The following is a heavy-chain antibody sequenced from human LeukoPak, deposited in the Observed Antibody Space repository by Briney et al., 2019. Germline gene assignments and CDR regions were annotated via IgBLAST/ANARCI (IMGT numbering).Heavy chain of an antibody. V-gene: IGHV5-51*01. J-gene: IGHJ4*02. CDR1: GYSFTTHW. D-gene: IGHD2-8*02. Sequence: GESLKISCKGSGYSFTTHWIGWVRQVPGKGLEWTGIIYPGDSDTRYSPSFQGQVTMSVDKSLNTASLQWTSLKASDTAIYYCARPRDTGAGNSPFDSWGQGTLVTVSS. CDR2: IYPGDSDT. CDR3: ARPRDTGAGNSPFDS.